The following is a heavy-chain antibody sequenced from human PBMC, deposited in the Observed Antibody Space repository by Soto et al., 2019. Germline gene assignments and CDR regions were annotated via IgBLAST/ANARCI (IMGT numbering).Heavy chain of an antibody. CDR2: ITAHNSHT. Sequence: GASVKVSCKASGYTFTGYGLSWVRQAPGQGLEWMGWITAHNSHTIYAQRLQGRVSMTTDTSTTTAYMELRSLRSDDTAVYYCARVYLGSGNYYGVYDYWGRGTLVTVSS. D-gene: IGHD3-10*01. CDR1: GYTFTGYG. CDR3: ARVYLGSGNYYGVYDY. J-gene: IGHJ4*02. V-gene: IGHV1-18*04.